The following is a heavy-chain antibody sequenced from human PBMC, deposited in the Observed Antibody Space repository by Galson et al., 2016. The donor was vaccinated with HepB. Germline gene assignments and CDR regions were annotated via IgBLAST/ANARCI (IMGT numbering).Heavy chain of an antibody. D-gene: IGHD6-19*01. Sequence: SETLSLTCSVSGGSIVSSFYYWGWIRQPPGKGLEWIGNVYYSGSTYYNASLKSRVTISVDTSNNQVSLKLSSASAADTAVYYCARMYSSGWVIDTWGQGTLVTVSS. CDR1: GGSIVSSFYY. CDR3: ARMYSSGWVIDT. V-gene: IGHV4-39*01. CDR2: VYYSGST. J-gene: IGHJ5*02.